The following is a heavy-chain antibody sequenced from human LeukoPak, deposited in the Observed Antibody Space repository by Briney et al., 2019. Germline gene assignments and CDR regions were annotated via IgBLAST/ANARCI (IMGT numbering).Heavy chain of an antibody. CDR1: GASISGFY. V-gene: IGHV4-59*01. CDR3: ARGGGYSYGFNDY. D-gene: IGHD5-18*01. Sequence: SETLSLTCTISGASISGFYWSWIRQPPGKGLEWIGCINYSGTTNYNPSLKSRVTISIDTSKNQMSLKLRSVIAADTAVYYCARGGGYSYGFNDYWGQGTLVTVSS. J-gene: IGHJ4*02. CDR2: INYSGTT.